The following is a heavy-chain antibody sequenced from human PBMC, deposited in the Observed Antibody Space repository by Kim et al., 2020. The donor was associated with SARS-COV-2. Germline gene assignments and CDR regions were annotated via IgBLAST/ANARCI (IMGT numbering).Heavy chain of an antibody. CDR1: GFTFGAYA. Sequence: GGSLRLSCTASGFTFGAYAMSWVRQAPGKGLEWVGFIRSNAYGGTTEYAATVKGSFTISRDDSKSIAYLQMNSLKTEDTAVYYCTRDGWAANHYYYMDL. J-gene: IGHJ6*03. D-gene: IGHD6-19*01. CDR3: TRDGWAANHYYYMDL. CDR2: IRSNAYGGTT. V-gene: IGHV3-49*04.